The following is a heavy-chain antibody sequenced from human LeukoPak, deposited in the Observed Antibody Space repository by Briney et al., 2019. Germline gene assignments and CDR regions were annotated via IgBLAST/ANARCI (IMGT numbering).Heavy chain of an antibody. CDR1: GYTFTSYG. D-gene: IGHD5-24*01. J-gene: IGHJ3*02. V-gene: IGHV1-18*01. CDR3: ASFGSRNYRDGFDI. CDR2: ISAYNGNT. Sequence: ASVKVSCKASGYTFTSYGISWVRQAPGQGLEWMGWISAYNGNTNYAQKFQDRVTMTRDMSTSTVYMELSSLRFEDTAVYYCASFGSRNYRDGFDIWGQGTMVTVSS.